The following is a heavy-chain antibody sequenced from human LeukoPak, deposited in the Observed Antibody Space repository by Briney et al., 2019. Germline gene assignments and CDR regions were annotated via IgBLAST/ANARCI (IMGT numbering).Heavy chain of an antibody. D-gene: IGHD2-2*01. V-gene: IGHV4-61*08. CDR3: ARAGVAAAQDLRYYYYGMDV. CDR1: GGSISSGGYY. J-gene: IGHJ6*02. Sequence: SETLSLTCTVSGGSISSGGYYWSWIRQHPGKGLEWIGYIYYSGSTNYNPSLKSRVTISVDTSKNQFSLKLSSVTAADTAVYYCARAGVAAAQDLRYYYYGMDVWGQGTTVTVSS. CDR2: IYYSGST.